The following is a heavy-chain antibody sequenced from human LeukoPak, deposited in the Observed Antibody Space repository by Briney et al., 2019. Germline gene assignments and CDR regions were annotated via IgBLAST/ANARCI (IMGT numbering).Heavy chain of an antibody. V-gene: IGHV3-23*01. Sequence: PGGSLRLSCAASGFTFSSYAMSWVRQAPGKGLEWVSAISGSGGSTYYADSVKGRFTISRDNSKNTLYLQMNSLRAEGTAVYYCAKDIVVVVAATPDYWGQGTLVTVSS. CDR3: AKDIVVVVAATPDY. CDR1: GFTFSSYA. CDR2: ISGSGGST. J-gene: IGHJ4*02. D-gene: IGHD2-15*01.